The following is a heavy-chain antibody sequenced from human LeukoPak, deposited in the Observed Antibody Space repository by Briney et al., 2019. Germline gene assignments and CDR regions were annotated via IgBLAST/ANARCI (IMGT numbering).Heavy chain of an antibody. D-gene: IGHD6-13*01. CDR2: IKQDGSEK. CDR1: GFTFSSSW. J-gene: IGHJ1*01. V-gene: IGHV3-7*01. CDR3: ARLKRSSWAGGMDFQH. Sequence: GESLRLSCAASGFTFSSSWMNWVRQAPGKGLEWVANIKQDGSEKYYVDSVKGRFTISRDNAKNSLYLQMNSLRAEDTAVYYCARLKRSSWAGGMDFQHWGQGTLVTVSS.